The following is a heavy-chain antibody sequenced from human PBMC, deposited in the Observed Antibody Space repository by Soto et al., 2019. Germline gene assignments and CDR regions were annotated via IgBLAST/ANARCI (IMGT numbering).Heavy chain of an antibody. CDR2: LNRSDGTT. V-gene: IGHV3-23*01. Sequence: PVGSLILPCAAFGFHLRRYPMSWIHPAPGKGLEWVSALNRSDGTTHSADSVQGRYTISSVNPQNTQLLQMTTLRPDDRAVYYCARGRHCGGDCFSFFFSWGQGTLVTVSS. J-gene: IGHJ5*02. D-gene: IGHD2-21*02. CDR1: GFHLRRYP. CDR3: ARGRHCGGDCFSFFFS.